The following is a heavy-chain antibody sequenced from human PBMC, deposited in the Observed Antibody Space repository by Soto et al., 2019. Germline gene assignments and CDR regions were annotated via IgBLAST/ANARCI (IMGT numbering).Heavy chain of an antibody. J-gene: IGHJ4*02. CDR1: GYTLTELS. Sequence: ASVKVSCKVSGYTLTELSMHWVRQAPGKGLEWMGGFDPEDGETIYAQKFQGRVTMTEDTSTDTAYMELSSLRSEDTAVYYCATAENWNSRRGFDYWDQGTLVTVSS. CDR3: ATAENWNSRRGFDY. CDR2: FDPEDGET. D-gene: IGHD1-7*01. V-gene: IGHV1-24*01.